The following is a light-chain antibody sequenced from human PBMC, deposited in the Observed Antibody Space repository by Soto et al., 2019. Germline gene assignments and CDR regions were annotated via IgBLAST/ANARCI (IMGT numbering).Light chain of an antibody. J-gene: IGLJ1*01. CDR3: LLYCGGTQV. V-gene: IGLV7-43*01. CDR1: TGAVTSDYY. CDR2: SSS. Sequence: QTVVTQEPSLTVSPGGTVTLTCASSTGAVTSDYYANWFQQKPGQAPKALIYSSSNKYSWTPARFSGSLLGGKAALTLSGVQPEDEAEYYCLLYCGGTQVFGTGTKVTVL.